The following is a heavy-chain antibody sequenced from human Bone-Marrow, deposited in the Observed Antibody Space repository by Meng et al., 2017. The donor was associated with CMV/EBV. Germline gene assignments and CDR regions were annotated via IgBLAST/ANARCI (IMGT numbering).Heavy chain of an antibody. CDR3: ARGVAESLGWEMGY. Sequence: QESVSRISGSGGSTNHADSSRDNSKNTMYLQMNSLRVEDTAVYYCARGVAESLGWEMGYWGQGTLVTVSS. D-gene: IGHD1-26*01. V-gene: IGHV3-74*01. CDR2: ISGSGGST. J-gene: IGHJ4*02.